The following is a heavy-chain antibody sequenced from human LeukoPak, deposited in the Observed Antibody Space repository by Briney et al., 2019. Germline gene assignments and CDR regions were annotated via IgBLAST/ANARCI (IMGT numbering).Heavy chain of an antibody. CDR2: ISSTSSYI. Sequence: SGGSLRLSCAASGFTFSIYSVTWVRQAPGKGLEWVASISSTSSYIYYADSVKGRFTISRDNAKNSLYLQMNSLRAEDTAVYYCARVELAPYYYYMDVWGKGTTVTVSS. CDR3: ARVELAPYYYYMDV. V-gene: IGHV3-21*01. CDR1: GFTFSIYS. D-gene: IGHD1-7*01. J-gene: IGHJ6*03.